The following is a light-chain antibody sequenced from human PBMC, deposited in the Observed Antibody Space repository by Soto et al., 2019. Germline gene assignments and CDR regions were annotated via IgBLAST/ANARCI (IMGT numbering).Light chain of an antibody. Sequence: DLQMTQSPSTLSASVGDRVTITCRASQSISGWLAWYQQKPGKAPKLLIQKASSLESGVPSRFSGSASGKEFTLIISSLQPDDFATYYCQQYNSYSRTFGQGTKVEIK. CDR3: QQYNSYSRT. J-gene: IGKJ1*01. CDR2: KAS. CDR1: QSISGW. V-gene: IGKV1-5*03.